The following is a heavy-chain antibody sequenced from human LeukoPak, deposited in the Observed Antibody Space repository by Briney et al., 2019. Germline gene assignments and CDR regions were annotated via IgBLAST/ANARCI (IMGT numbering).Heavy chain of an antibody. J-gene: IGHJ4*02. V-gene: IGHV3-23*01. CDR1: GFTFSSFA. CDR2: ISGGGGDT. CDR3: AKGGIGSRFRRYFDY. D-gene: IGHD1-26*01. Sequence: GGSLRLSCAASGFTFSSFAMTWVRQAPGKGLEWVSTISGGGGDTYYADSVKGRFTISRDNSKNTLYLQMNSLRAEDTAVYYCAKGGIGSRFRRYFDYWGQGTLVTVSS.